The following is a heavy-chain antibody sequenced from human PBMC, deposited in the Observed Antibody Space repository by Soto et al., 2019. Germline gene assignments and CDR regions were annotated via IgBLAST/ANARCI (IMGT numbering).Heavy chain of an antibody. V-gene: IGHV1-18*01. CDR2: ISAYHGKT. Sequence: QVQLVQSGGEVKKPGASVQVSCKASGNTFMSYGFSLVRQAPGQGLEWMGWISAYHGKTDYAQKLQDRVIMTRDTATSTVYMELRSLTADDTAVYFGARHGVGSFWYFDIWGRGTLVTVSS. D-gene: IGHD4-17*01. CDR3: ARHGVGSFWYFDI. J-gene: IGHJ2*01. CDR1: GNTFMSYG.